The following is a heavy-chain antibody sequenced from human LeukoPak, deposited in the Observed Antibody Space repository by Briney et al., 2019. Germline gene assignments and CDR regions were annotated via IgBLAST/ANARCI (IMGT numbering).Heavy chain of an antibody. Sequence: GESLKISCKGSGYSFTNYWIGWVRQMPGKGLEWMGIIYPGDSDTRYSPSFQGQVTISADKSISTAYLQWSSLKASDTAMYYCARPHGFGESSYYFDYWGQGTLVTVSS. CDR3: ARPHGFGESSYYFDY. D-gene: IGHD3-10*01. CDR1: GYSFTNYW. J-gene: IGHJ4*02. CDR2: IYPGDSDT. V-gene: IGHV5-51*01.